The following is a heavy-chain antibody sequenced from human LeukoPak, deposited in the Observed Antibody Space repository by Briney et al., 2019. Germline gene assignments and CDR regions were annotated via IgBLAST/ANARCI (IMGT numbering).Heavy chain of an antibody. Sequence: TSETLSLTCTVSGASISKIEDYWGWLRQSPGKGLEWIGTIYHIGSTYYNPSLKSRVTMSVDASKNQFSLKLSSVTAADTAVYYCAREDCSGATPFYYYYMDVWGKGTTVTVSS. CDR2: IYHIGST. D-gene: IGHD1-26*01. CDR1: GASISKIEDY. J-gene: IGHJ6*03. V-gene: IGHV4-39*07. CDR3: AREDCSGATPFYYYYMDV.